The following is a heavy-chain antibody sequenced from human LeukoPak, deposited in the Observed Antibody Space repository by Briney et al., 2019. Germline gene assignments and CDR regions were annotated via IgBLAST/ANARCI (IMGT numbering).Heavy chain of an antibody. Sequence: SETLSLTCTVSGGSISSYYWSWIRQPAGKGLEWIGRIYTSGSTNYNPSLKSRVTMSVDTSKNQFSLKLSSVTAADTAVYYCARDTYYYDSSGYYVFDYWGQGTLVTVSS. D-gene: IGHD3-22*01. CDR2: IYTSGST. V-gene: IGHV4-4*07. CDR3: ARDTYYYDSSGYYVFDY. CDR1: GGSISSYY. J-gene: IGHJ4*02.